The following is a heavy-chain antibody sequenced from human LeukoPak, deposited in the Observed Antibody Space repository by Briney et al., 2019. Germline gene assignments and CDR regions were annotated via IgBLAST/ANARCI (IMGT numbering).Heavy chain of an antibody. D-gene: IGHD3-22*01. CDR1: GYTFTNYG. Sequence: ASVKVSCKTSGYTFTNYGISWVRQAPGQGPEWMGWISVYTGNTNYAQKLQGRVTMTTDTSTSTAYMELRSLRSDDTAVYYCARVPYDSSGFVVYWGQGTLVTVSS. CDR2: ISVYTGNT. V-gene: IGHV1-18*01. CDR3: ARVPYDSSGFVVY. J-gene: IGHJ4*02.